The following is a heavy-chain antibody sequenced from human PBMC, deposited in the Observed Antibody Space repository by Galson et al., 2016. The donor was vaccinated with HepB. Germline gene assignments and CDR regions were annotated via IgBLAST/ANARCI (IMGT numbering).Heavy chain of an antibody. CDR1: GFTFSSYS. V-gene: IGHV3-21*01. Sequence: SLRLSCAASGFTFSSYSMNWVRQAPGKGLEWVSCISSSSSYIYYADSVKGRFTISRDNAKNSLYLQMNSLRAEDTAVYYCAREGVVPAATDYYYMDVWGKGTTVTVSS. CDR3: AREGVVPAATDYYYMDV. J-gene: IGHJ6*03. D-gene: IGHD2-2*01. CDR2: ISSSSSYI.